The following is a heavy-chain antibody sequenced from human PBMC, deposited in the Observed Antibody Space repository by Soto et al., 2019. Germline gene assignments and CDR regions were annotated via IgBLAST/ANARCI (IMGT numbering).Heavy chain of an antibody. CDR1: GFTFSSYA. J-gene: IGHJ6*03. CDR3: AKDRLEWLFHYYYYYMDV. Sequence: GGSLRLSCSASGFTFSSYAMHWVRQAPGKGLEYVSAISSNGGSTYYADSVKGRFTISRDNSKNTLYLQMNSLRAEDTAVYYCAKDRLEWLFHYYYYYMDVWGKGTTVTVSS. V-gene: IGHV3-64*04. D-gene: IGHD3-3*01. CDR2: ISSNGGST.